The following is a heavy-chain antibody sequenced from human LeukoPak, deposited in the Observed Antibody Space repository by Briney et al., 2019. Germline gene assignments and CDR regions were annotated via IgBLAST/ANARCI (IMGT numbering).Heavy chain of an antibody. CDR3: ARATYSSGWGTSDY. CDR1: GGSTSSYY. Sequence: SETLSLTCTVSGGSTSSYYWSWIRQPPGKGLEWIGYIYYSGSTNYNPSLQSRVTISVDTSKNQFSLKLSSVTAADTAVYYCARATYSSGWGTSDYWGRRTLVTVSS. J-gene: IGHJ4*02. V-gene: IGHV4-59*01. CDR2: IYYSGST. D-gene: IGHD6-19*01.